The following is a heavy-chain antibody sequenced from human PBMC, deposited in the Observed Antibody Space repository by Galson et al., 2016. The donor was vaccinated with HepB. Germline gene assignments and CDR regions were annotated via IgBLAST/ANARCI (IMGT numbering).Heavy chain of an antibody. D-gene: IGHD4-17*01. CDR3: AREGDYHDYVEEV. V-gene: IGHV4-39*02. CDR1: GGSISSSSFY. Sequence: SETLSLTCTVSGGSISSSSFYWGWIRQPPGKGLEWIGSIYYSGSTYYNPSLKSRVTISVDTSKNQFSLKLSSVTAADMAVYYCAREGDYHDYVEEVWGQGTTVTVSS. CDR2: IYYSGST. J-gene: IGHJ6*02.